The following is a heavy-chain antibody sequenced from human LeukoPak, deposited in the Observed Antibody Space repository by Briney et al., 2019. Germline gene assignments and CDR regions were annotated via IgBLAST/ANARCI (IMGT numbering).Heavy chain of an antibody. V-gene: IGHV1-2*02. D-gene: IGHD3-10*01. CDR2: INPNSGGT. CDR3: ARDSGYYYGSGSYGPPDY. Sequence: GASVKVSCKASGYTFTSYYMHWVRQAPGQGLEWMGWINPNSGGTNYAQKFQGRVTMTRDTSISTAYMELSRLRSDDTAVYYCARDSGYYYGSGSYGPPDYWGQGTLVTVSS. CDR1: GYTFTSYY. J-gene: IGHJ4*02.